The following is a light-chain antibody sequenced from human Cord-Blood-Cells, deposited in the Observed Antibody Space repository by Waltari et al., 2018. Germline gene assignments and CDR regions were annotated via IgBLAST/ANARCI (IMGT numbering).Light chain of an antibody. CDR2: AAS. CDR1: QSISSY. CDR3: QQSYSNPYN. V-gene: IGKV1-39*01. Sequence: DIQMTQSPSSLSASVGDRVTITCRASQSISSYLNWYQQKPGKAPKLLIYAASSLQSGVPSRFSGSGSGTDFTLTISSLQPEDFATYYCQQSYSNPYNFGQGTKLEIK. J-gene: IGKJ2*01.